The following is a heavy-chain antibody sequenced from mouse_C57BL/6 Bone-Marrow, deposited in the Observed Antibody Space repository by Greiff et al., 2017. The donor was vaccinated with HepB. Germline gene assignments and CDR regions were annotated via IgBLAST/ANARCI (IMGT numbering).Heavy chain of an antibody. Sequence: QVELQQSGAELASSGASVTLSCKASGYTFTDHIMNWVKKRPGQGLEWIGRLYPVSGETNYTPKFMGKATFSVDRSSSTVYIVLNSLASEDHAVYYCGRWGYGSSSWFAYWGEGTLVTVSA. V-gene: IGHV1-11*01. CDR1: GYTFTDHI. J-gene: IGHJ3*01. CDR2: LYPVSGET. D-gene: IGHD1-1*01. CDR3: GRWGYGSSSWFAY.